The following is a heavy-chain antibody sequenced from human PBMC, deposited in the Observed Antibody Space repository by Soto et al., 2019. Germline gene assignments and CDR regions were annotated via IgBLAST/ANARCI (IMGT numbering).Heavy chain of an antibody. CDR3: ARDTGYTFGSLDY. CDR1: GYTFTDYA. J-gene: IGHJ4*02. D-gene: IGHD5-18*01. Sequence: HVELVQSGADVKKPGASVTISCKASGYTFTDYALHWLRQAPGQRLEWMGWMNADVGNTLYSQKFRGRITITRDTPARTAYMELNSLKSEDTAIYYCARDTGYTFGSLDYWGPGTGVTVSS. CDR2: MNADVGNT. V-gene: IGHV1-3*01.